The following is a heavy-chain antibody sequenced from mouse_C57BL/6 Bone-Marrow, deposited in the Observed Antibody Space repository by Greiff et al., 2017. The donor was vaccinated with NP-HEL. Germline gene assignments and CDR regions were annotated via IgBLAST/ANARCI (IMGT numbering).Heavy chain of an antibody. CDR3: ARHYYGSIYAMDY. CDR2: ISSGGSYT. V-gene: IGHV5-6*01. D-gene: IGHD1-1*01. J-gene: IGHJ4*01. Sequence: EVHLVESGGDLVKPGGSLKLSCAASGFTFSSYGMSWVRQTPDKRLEWVATISSGGSYTYYPDSVKGRFTISRDNAKNTLYLQMSSLKSEDTAMYYCARHYYGSIYAMDYWGQGTSVTVSS. CDR1: GFTFSSYG.